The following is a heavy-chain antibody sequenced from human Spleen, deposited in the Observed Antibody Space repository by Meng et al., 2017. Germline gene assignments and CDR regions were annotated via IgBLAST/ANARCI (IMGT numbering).Heavy chain of an antibody. Sequence: GESLKISCAASGFTFSSYGMHWVRQAPGKGLEWVAVIWYDGSNKYYADSVKGRFTISRDNSKNTLYLQMNSLRAEDTAVYYCATFPGLYYYDSSGYYYEDAFDIWGQGTMVTVSS. D-gene: IGHD3-22*01. V-gene: IGHV3-33*01. J-gene: IGHJ3*02. CDR2: IWYDGSNK. CDR3: ATFPGLYYYDSSGYYYEDAFDI. CDR1: GFTFSSYG.